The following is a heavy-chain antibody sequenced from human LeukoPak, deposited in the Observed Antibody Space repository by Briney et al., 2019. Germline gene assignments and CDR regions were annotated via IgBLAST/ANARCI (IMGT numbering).Heavy chain of an antibody. J-gene: IGHJ6*02. Sequence: SQTLSLTCAISGDSVSSSSAAWNWIRQSPSRGLEWLGRTYYRSKWYNDYAVSVKSRMTINPDTSKNLFSLHLNSVTPEGTAVYYCARGYYTYYYYNGMDVWGQGTTVIVSS. CDR2: TYYRSKWYN. CDR1: GDSVSSSSAA. D-gene: IGHD1-26*01. V-gene: IGHV6-1*01. CDR3: ARGYYTYYYYNGMDV.